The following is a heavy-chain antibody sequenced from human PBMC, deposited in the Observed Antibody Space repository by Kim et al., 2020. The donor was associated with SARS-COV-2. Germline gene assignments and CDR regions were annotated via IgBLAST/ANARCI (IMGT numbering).Heavy chain of an antibody. D-gene: IGHD2-2*01. J-gene: IGHJ3*02. CDR2: IYYSGST. Sequence: SETLSLTCTVSGGSVSSGSYYWSWIRQPPGKGLEWIGYIYYSGSTNYNPSLKSRVTISVDTSKNQFSLKLSSVTAADTAVYYCARGTYHNIVVVPAAMPGAFDIWGQGTMVTVSS. V-gene: IGHV4-61*01. CDR3: ARGTYHNIVVVPAAMPGAFDI. CDR1: GGSVSSGSYY.